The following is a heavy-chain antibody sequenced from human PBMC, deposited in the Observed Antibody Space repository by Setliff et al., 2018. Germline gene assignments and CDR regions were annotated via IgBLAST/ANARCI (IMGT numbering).Heavy chain of an antibody. CDR1: GFTFSKYA. CDR3: AKDPAAKSGWLYYFDY. CDR2: ITGSGGNI. J-gene: IGHJ4*02. V-gene: IGHV3-23*01. Sequence: PGGSLRLSCVASGFTFSKYAVTWVRQAPGKGPEWVAAITGSGGNIFYADSVRGRFTISRDNSNNTLFLQMDSLRAEDTAIYYRAKDPAAKSGWLYYFDYWGQGTLVTVSS. D-gene: IGHD6-19*01.